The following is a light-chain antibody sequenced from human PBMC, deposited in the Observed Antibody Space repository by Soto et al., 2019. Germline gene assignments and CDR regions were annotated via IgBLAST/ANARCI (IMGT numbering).Light chain of an antibody. CDR2: EAT. V-gene: IGLV2-23*01. Sequence: LTQPASVSGSPGQSIAISCTGTSSDVGTYNLVSWYQQHPGKAPKLMIYEATKRPSGISDRFSGSKSGNTASLTISGLQAEDEADYFCCSYAGSSTFVFGTGTKVTVL. CDR1: SSDVGTYNL. CDR3: CSYAGSSTFV. J-gene: IGLJ1*01.